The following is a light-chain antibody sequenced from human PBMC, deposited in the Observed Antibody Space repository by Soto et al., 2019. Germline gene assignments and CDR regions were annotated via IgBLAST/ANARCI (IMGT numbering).Light chain of an antibody. J-gene: IGKJ4*01. CDR2: KAS. V-gene: IGKV1-5*03. CDR1: QSINSW. Sequence: DIQMTQSPSTLSASVGDRVTITCRASQSINSWLAWYQQNPGKAPKLLIYKASYLQSGVPSRFSGSGSGTDFTLTIISLQPDDCATYYCQQYDTYPLSFGGGTKVEIK. CDR3: QQYDTYPLS.